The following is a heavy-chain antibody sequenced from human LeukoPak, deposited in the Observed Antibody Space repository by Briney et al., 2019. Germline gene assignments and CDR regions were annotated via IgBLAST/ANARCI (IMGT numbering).Heavy chain of an antibody. V-gene: IGHV1-46*01. CDR2: INPSGSST. CDR3: AREVAAAVPEGINWFDP. J-gene: IGHJ5*02. Sequence: GASVKVSCKASGYTFTSYYMHWVRQAPGQGLEWMGIINPSGSSTSYAQKFQGRVTMTRDMSTSTVYMELSSLRSEDTAVYYCAREVAAAVPEGINWFDPWGQGTLVTVSS. D-gene: IGHD6-13*01. CDR1: GYTFTSYY.